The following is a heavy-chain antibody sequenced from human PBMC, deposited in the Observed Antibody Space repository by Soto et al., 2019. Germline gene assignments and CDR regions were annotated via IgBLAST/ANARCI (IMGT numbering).Heavy chain of an antibody. V-gene: IGHV3-23*01. Sequence: EVQLLESGGGLVQPGGSLRLSCAASGFTFSSYAMSWVRQAPGKGLEWVSAISGSGGSTYYADSVKGRFTISRDNSKNMLYLQMNSLRAEDTAVYYCAKGNRPYYYYGMDVWGQGTTVTVSS. D-gene: IGHD4-4*01. CDR3: AKGNRPYYYYGMDV. J-gene: IGHJ6*02. CDR1: GFTFSSYA. CDR2: ISGSGGST.